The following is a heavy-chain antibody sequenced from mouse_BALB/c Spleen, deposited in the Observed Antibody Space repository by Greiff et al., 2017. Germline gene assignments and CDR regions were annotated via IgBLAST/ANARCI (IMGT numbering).Heavy chain of an antibody. CDR3: ARDLGASRGFDY. Sequence: EVKLQESGPGLVKPSQSLSLTCSVTGYSITSGYYWNWIRQFPGNKLEWMGYISYDGSNNYNPSLKNRISITRDTSKNQFFLKLNSVTTEDTATYYCARDLGASRGFDYWGQGTTLTVSS. CDR1: GYSITSGYY. D-gene: IGHD3-1*01. V-gene: IGHV3-6*02. J-gene: IGHJ2*01. CDR2: ISYDGSN.